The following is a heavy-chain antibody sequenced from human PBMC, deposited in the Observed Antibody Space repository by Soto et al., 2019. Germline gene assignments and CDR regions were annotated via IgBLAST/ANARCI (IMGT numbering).Heavy chain of an antibody. CDR2: ISTHNGNT. CDR3: AREGILGPFDAYDL. V-gene: IGHV1-18*04. D-gene: IGHD3-3*01. Sequence: GASVKVCCKASTVTSSGSSWARQAPGQGLEWMGWISTHNGNTIYAEKFQDRVTMTIDTSTTTVYMELRSLRSDDTAVYFCAREGILGPFDAYDLWGQGTMVTVSS. J-gene: IGHJ3*01. CDR1: TVTSSG.